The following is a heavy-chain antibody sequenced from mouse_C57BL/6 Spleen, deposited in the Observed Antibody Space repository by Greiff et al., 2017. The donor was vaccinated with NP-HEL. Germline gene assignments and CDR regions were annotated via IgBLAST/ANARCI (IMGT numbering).Heavy chain of an antibody. Sequence: EVKLMESGGDLVKPGGSLKLSCAASGFTFSSYGMSWVRQTPDKRLEWVATISSGGSYTYYPDSVKGRFTISRDNAKNTLYLQMSSLKSEDTAMYYCARPLLLRGAMDYWGQGTSVTVSS. J-gene: IGHJ4*01. CDR3: ARPLLLRGAMDY. CDR2: ISSGGSYT. CDR1: GFTFSSYG. V-gene: IGHV5-6*01. D-gene: IGHD1-1*01.